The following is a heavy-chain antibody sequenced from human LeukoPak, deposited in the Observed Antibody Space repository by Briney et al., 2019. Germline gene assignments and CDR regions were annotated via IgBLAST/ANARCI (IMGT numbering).Heavy chain of an antibody. CDR2: ISSSSSTI. D-gene: IGHD6-6*01. CDR3: AKGQPRIAAREHYYYYYGMDV. Sequence: TGGSLRLSCAASGFTFSSYSMNWVRQAPGKGLEWVSYISSSSSTIYYADSVKGRFTISRDNSKNTLYLQMNSLRAEDTAVYYCAKGQPRIAAREHYYYYYGMDVWGQGTTVTVSS. J-gene: IGHJ6*02. CDR1: GFTFSSYS. V-gene: IGHV3-48*01.